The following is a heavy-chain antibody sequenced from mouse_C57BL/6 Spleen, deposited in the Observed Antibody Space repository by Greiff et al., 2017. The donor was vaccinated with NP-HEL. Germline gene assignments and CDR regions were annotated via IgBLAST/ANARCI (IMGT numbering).Heavy chain of an antibody. Sequence: VQLQQSGAELVRPGASVTLSCKASGYTFTDYEMHWVKQTPVHGLEWIGSIDPESGGTSYNQTFKGKAILTADKSSSTAYMELRSLTSEDSAVYYCNHYYGSSLDYWGQGTTLTVSS. CDR1: GYTFTDYE. D-gene: IGHD1-1*01. CDR2: IDPESGGT. J-gene: IGHJ2*01. V-gene: IGHV1-15*01. CDR3: NHYYGSSLDY.